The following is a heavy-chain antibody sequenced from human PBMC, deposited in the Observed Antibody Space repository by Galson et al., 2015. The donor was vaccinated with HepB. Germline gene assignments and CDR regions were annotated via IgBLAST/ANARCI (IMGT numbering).Heavy chain of an antibody. CDR3: SRGSTWLVGGGSWFDP. D-gene: IGHD6-19*01. CDR1: GDSVSSDSGV. CDR2: TYYRSKWYN. V-gene: IGHV6-1*01. Sequence: CAISGDSVSSDSGVWNWIRQSPSRGLEWLGRTYYRSKWYNDYAVSVKSRITINPDTSKNQFSLQLNSVTPEDTAVYYCSRGSTWLVGGGSWFDPWGQGSLVTVSS. J-gene: IGHJ5*02.